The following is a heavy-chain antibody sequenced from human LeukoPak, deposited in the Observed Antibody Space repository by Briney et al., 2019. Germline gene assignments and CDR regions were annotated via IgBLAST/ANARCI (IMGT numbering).Heavy chain of an antibody. Sequence: ASVKVSCKASGGTFSSYAISWVRQAPGQGLEWMGGIIPIFGTANYAQKFQGRVTITADKSTSTAYMELSSLRSEDTAVYYCARVGGNYGGASYWGQGTLVTVSA. CDR2: IIPIFGTA. V-gene: IGHV1-69*06. CDR1: GGTFSSYA. CDR3: ARVGGNYGGASY. J-gene: IGHJ4*02. D-gene: IGHD4-23*01.